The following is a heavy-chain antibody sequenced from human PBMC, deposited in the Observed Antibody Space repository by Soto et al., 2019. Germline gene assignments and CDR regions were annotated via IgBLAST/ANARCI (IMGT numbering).Heavy chain of an antibody. V-gene: IGHV1-69*13. J-gene: IGHJ5*02. D-gene: IGHD2-21*02. CDR1: GGSFSSYV. CDR2: IIPMFGTA. CDR3: ATSSRKHCRGDTCFENWFDP. Sequence: SVKGYWKASGGSFSSYVISWGRQAPGQGLEWMGGIIPMFGTANYEQRFQGRLTINADERTNTAYMELSTLRSEDSAVYYCATSSRKHCRGDTCFENWFDPWGQGTRVTVSS.